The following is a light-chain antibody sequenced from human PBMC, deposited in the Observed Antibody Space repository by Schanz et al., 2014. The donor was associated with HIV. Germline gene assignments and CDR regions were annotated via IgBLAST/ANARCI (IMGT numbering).Light chain of an antibody. J-gene: IGLJ2*01. V-gene: IGLV1-51*01. Sequence: QSVLTQPPSVSAAPGQKVTISCSGSSSNVAKNFVSWYQHLPGTAPKLLIYDNNQRPSGIPDRFSGSKSGTSATLGITGLQTGDEADYYCGTWDSSLSAVVFGGGTKVTVL. CDR2: DNN. CDR1: SSNVAKNF. CDR3: GTWDSSLSAVV.